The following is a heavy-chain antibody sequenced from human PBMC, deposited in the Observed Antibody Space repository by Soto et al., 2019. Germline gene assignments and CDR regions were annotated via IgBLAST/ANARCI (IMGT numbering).Heavy chain of an antibody. J-gene: IGHJ4*02. D-gene: IGHD3-3*01. V-gene: IGHV3-23*01. CDR1: GFNFNNFA. CDR3: TKDLSLHDDFWNGFYADN. Sequence: EVHLLESGGGLVQPGGSLRLSCAASGFNFNNFAMSWVRQAPGKGLEWVSIIRGGAGKTSYADSVRGRFTISRDTSNNTLYLQMKSLSAEDTAVYYCTKDLSLHDDFWNGFYADNWGQGTLVTVSS. CDR2: IRGGAGKT.